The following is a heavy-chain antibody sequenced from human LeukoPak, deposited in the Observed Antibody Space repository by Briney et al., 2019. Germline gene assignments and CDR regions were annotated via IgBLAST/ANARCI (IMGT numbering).Heavy chain of an antibody. V-gene: IGHV4-34*01. CDR3: ARPLGQGNEYGMDV. CDR1: GGSFSGYY. Sequence: PSETLSLTCAVYGGSFSGYYWSWIRQSPGKGLEWIGEINHCGSTNYNPSLKSRVTISVDTSKNQFSLKLTSVTAADTAVYYCARPLGQGNEYGMDVWGQGTTVTVSS. J-gene: IGHJ6*02. CDR2: INHCGST. D-gene: IGHD1-1*01.